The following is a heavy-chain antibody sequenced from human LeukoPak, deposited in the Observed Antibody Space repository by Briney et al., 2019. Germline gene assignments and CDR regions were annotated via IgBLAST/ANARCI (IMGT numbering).Heavy chain of an antibody. D-gene: IGHD6-13*01. CDR2: IKQDGSEK. Sequence: GGSLRLSCAASGFTFSSNYMSWVRQAPGKGLEWVANIKQDGSEKYYVDSVKGRFTISRDNAKNSLYLQMNSLRAEDTAVYYCATDVIAAAGTADFWGQGTLVTVSS. CDR1: GFTFSSNY. J-gene: IGHJ4*02. CDR3: ATDVIAAAGTADF. V-gene: IGHV3-7*03.